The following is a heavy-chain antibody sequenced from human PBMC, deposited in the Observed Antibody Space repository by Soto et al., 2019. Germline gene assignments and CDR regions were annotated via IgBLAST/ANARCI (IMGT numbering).Heavy chain of an antibody. J-gene: IGHJ5*02. CDR3: ARHWPQQPLDP. D-gene: IGHD6-13*01. Sequence: PGESLKISCNGAGYSFTSYWIVWVRQMPGKGLEWMGIIYPDDSDTRYNPSFQGHVTISADKSINTAYLQWSSLEASDTAMYYCARHWPQQPLDPWGQGTLVTVSS. V-gene: IGHV5-51*01. CDR2: IYPDDSDT. CDR1: GYSFTSYW.